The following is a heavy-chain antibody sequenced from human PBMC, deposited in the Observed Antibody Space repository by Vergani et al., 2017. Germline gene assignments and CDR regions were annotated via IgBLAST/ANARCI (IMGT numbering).Heavy chain of an antibody. Sequence: VQLVESGGGLVTPGGSLRLSCAASGFPFSDYYMSWIRQAPGKGLEWVSAISGSGGSTYYADSVKGRFTISRDNSKNTLYLQMNSLRAEDTAVYYCARAAGYPAYYVDYWGQGTLVTVSS. CDR3: ARAAGYPAYYVDY. D-gene: IGHD3-9*01. CDR1: GFPFSDYY. CDR2: ISGSGGST. V-gene: IGHV3-23*04. J-gene: IGHJ4*02.